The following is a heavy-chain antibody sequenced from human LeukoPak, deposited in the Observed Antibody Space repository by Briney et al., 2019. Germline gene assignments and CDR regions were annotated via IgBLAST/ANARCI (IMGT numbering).Heavy chain of an antibody. CDR3: ARDTESPLVYCTNGVCLGDY. V-gene: IGHV1-18*01. J-gene: IGHJ4*02. D-gene: IGHD2-8*01. Sequence: ASVKVSCKASGYTFTSYGISWVRQAPGQGLEWMGWISAYKGNTNYAQKLQGRVTMTTDTSTSTAYMELRSLRSDDTAVYYCARDTESPLVYCTNGVCLGDYWGQGTLVTVSS. CDR2: ISAYKGNT. CDR1: GYTFTSYG.